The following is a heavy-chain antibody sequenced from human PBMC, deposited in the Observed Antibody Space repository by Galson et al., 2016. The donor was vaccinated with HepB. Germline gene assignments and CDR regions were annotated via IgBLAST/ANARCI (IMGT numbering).Heavy chain of an antibody. CDR2: IYHTGDT. D-gene: IGHD3/OR15-3a*01. J-gene: IGHJ5*02. CDR3: ARSMTILTWTGSDDWFDP. Sequence: SETLSLTCTVSGGYIRSSIWWSWVRQSPGKGLEWIGKIYHTGDTYYNPSLKSRVSMSIDNSKSQFSLKLTSVTAADTAVYFCARSMTILTWTGSDDWFDPWGHGTLVTVSS. CDR1: GGYIRSSIW. V-gene: IGHV4/OR15-8*02.